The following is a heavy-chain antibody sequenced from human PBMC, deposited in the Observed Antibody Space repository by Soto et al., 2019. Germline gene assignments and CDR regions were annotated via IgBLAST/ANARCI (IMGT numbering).Heavy chain of an antibody. CDR1: GLSFSSYG. Sequence: PGGSLRLSCAASGLSFSSYGMHWVRQAPGKGLEWVALISYDGGDEYYADSVKGRFTISRDNSKNTLYLQMNSLRADDTAIYFCARTPIRAAALLGWSYGMDVWGQGTTVTVSS. D-gene: IGHD3-3*01. V-gene: IGHV3-30*03. CDR3: ARTPIRAAALLGWSYGMDV. J-gene: IGHJ6*02. CDR2: ISYDGGDE.